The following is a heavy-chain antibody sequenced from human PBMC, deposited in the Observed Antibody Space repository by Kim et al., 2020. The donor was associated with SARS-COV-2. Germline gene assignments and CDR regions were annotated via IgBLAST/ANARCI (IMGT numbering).Heavy chain of an antibody. CDR2: ITGGGGRT. Sequence: GGSLRLSCAASGFTFSSYTMSWVRQAPGKGLEWVSAITGGGGRTYYADSVKGRFTISRDNSKNTLHLQVNSLRAEDTALYYCAKGYHENIDLTTPDCWGQGTQVTVSS. D-gene: IGHD5-12*01. CDR3: AKGYHENIDLTTPDC. V-gene: IGHV3-23*01. J-gene: IGHJ4*02. CDR1: GFTFSSYT.